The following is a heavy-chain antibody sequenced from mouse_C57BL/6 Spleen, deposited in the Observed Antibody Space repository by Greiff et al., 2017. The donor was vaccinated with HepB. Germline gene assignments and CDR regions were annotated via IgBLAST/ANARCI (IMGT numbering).Heavy chain of an antibody. CDR1: GYTFTSYW. CDR3: ARSGITTVVEAWFAY. CDR2: IHPNSGST. J-gene: IGHJ3*01. Sequence: QVQLQQSGAELVKPGASVKLSCKASGYTFTSYWMHWVKQRPGQGLEWIGMIHPNSGSTNYNEKFKSKATLTVDKSSSTAYMQLSSLTSEDSAVYYCARSGITTVVEAWFAYWGQGTLVTVSA. V-gene: IGHV1-64*01. D-gene: IGHD1-1*01.